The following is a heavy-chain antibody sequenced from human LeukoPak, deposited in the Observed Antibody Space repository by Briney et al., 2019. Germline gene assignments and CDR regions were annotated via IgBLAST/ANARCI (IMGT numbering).Heavy chain of an antibody. CDR2: ISGSGGST. CDR3: ARGEGYYYDSSAPH. CDR1: GFTFSSYA. J-gene: IGHJ4*02. Sequence: PPGGSLRLSCAASGFTFSSYAMSWVRQAPGKGLEWVSAISGSGGSTYYADSVKGRFTISRDNAKNTLYLQMNSLRAEDTAVYYCARGEGYYYDSSAPHWGQGTLVTVSS. D-gene: IGHD3-22*01. V-gene: IGHV3-23*01.